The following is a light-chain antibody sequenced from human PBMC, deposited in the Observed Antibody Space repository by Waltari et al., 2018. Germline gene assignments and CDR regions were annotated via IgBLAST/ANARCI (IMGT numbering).Light chain of an antibody. CDR2: NNS. Sequence: QSVLTQPPSASGTPGQRVTISCSGGASNIGSNAVNWYQHLPGAAPKLVILNNSQRPSVIADGFCGSTSGASASLAISGLQSDDEADYYCASWDGSLAAYVFGGGTKVTV. CDR1: ASNIGSNA. J-gene: IGLJ1*01. CDR3: ASWDGSLAAYV. V-gene: IGLV1-44*01.